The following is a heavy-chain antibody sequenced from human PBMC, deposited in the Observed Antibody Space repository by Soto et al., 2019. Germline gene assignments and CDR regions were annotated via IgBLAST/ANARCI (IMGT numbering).Heavy chain of an antibody. CDR3: TREAGWQRMVPYD. D-gene: IGHD6-25*01. CDR2: TSAFNGDT. J-gene: IGHJ4*02. Sequence: QVQLVQSGSEVKKPGASVDVSCKALGYTFTSYGFSWVRQVPGQGLEWLGWTSAFNGDTQYAQTMKGRLTVTTDTSTTTVHMQLRSLTPADTAVYYCTREAGWQRMVPYDWGQGTLVSVS. V-gene: IGHV1-18*04. CDR1: GYTFTSYG.